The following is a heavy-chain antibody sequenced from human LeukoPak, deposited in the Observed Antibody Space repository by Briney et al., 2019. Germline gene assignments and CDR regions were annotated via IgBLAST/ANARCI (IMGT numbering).Heavy chain of an antibody. CDR2: ISYDGSNK. D-gene: IGHD4-11*01. J-gene: IGHJ4*02. V-gene: IGHV3-30*18. CDR1: GFTFSSYG. CDR3: AKGSNLDY. Sequence: GGSLRLSCAASGFTFSSYGMHGVRQAPGKGLEWVAVISYDGSNKYYVDSVKGRFTISRDNSKNTLYLQMNSLRAEDTAVYYCAKGSNLDYWGQGTLVTVSS.